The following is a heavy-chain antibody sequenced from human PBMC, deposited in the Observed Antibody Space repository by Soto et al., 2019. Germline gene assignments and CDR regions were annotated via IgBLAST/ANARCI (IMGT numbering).Heavy chain of an antibody. CDR3: AKDPRDFLAGYLDF. CDR1: GFTFSSYA. V-gene: IGHV3-23*01. J-gene: IGHJ4*02. D-gene: IGHD3-9*01. CDR2: LSASGGAT. Sequence: GGSLRLSCAASGFTFSSYAMNWVRQAPGKGLEWVLGLSASGGATYYADSVKGRFTISRDNSKNTLYLQMNSLRAEDTAVYYCAKDPRDFLAGYLDFWGQGTLVTVSS.